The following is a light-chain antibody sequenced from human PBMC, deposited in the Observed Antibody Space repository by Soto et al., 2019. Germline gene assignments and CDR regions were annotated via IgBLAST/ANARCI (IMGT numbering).Light chain of an antibody. CDR3: LQVYSFPRT. V-gene: IGKV1-12*01. J-gene: IGKJ1*01. CDR2: AAS. Sequence: DIQMTQSPSSVSASIGDRVTITCRASQDIGRRLAWFQQKPGKAPKYLIQAASSLQGGFPSTFSGSGSGTDFTLTINTLHPEDFATYYCLQVYSFPRTFGQGTKVEIK. CDR1: QDIGRR.